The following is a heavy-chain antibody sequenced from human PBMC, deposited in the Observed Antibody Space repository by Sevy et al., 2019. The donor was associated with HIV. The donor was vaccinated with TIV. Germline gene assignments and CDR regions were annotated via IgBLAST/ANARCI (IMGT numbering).Heavy chain of an antibody. D-gene: IGHD6-13*01. J-gene: IGHJ4*02. CDR3: AKGDIAAAGTMDDY. V-gene: IGHV3-23*01. CDR2: ISGSGGST. Sequence: GGSLRLSCAASGFTFSSYAMSWVRQAPGKGLEWVSAISGSGGSTYYADSVKGRFTTSRDNSKNTLYLQMNSLRAEDTAVYYCAKGDIAAAGTMDDYWGQGTLVTVSS. CDR1: GFTFSSYA.